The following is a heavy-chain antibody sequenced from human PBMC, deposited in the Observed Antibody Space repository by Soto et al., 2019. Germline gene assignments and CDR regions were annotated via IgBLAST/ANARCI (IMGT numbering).Heavy chain of an antibody. V-gene: IGHV4-34*01. D-gene: IGHD2-2*01. J-gene: IGHJ6*02. Sequence: SETLSLTCAVYGGSFSGYYWSWIRQPPGKGLEWIGEINHSGSTNYNPSLKSRVTISVDTSKNQFSLKLSSVTAADTAVYCCARGHIVVVPAAMLNYYYGMDVWGQGTTVTVSS. CDR3: ARGHIVVVPAAMLNYYYGMDV. CDR1: GGSFSGYY. CDR2: INHSGST.